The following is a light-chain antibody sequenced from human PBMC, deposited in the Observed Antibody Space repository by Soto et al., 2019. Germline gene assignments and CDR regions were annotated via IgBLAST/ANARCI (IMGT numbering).Light chain of an antibody. CDR2: DAS. Sequence: DIQMTQSPSSVSASVGDRVTITCRASQGISSWLAWYQQKPGKAPKVLIYDASSLESGVPSRFSGSGFGTEFTLTITRLQPDDFATYYCQQYQSYSKTFGQGTKVDI. V-gene: IGKV1-5*01. CDR1: QGISSW. CDR3: QQYQSYSKT. J-gene: IGKJ1*01.